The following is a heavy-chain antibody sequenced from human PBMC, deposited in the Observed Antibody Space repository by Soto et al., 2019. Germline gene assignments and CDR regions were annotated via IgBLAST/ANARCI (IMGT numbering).Heavy chain of an antibody. J-gene: IGHJ4*02. V-gene: IGHV1-3*01. CDR3: ARESIAAAGPFDY. D-gene: IGHD6-13*01. CDR2: INAGNGNT. Sequence: GASVKVSCTASGYTFTSYAMHWVRQAPGQRLEWMGWINAGNGNTKYSQKFQGRVTITADKSTSTAYMELSSLRSEDTAVYYCARESIAAAGPFDYWGQGTLVTVSS. CDR1: GYTFTSYA.